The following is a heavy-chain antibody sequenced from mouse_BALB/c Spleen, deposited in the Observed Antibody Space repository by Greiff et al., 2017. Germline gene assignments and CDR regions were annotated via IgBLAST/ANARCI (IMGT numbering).Heavy chain of an antibody. CDR2: ISYSGST. Sequence: EVQLQESGPSLVKPSQTLSLTCSVTGDSITSGYWNWIRKFPGNKLEYMGYISYSGSTYYNPSLKSRISITRDTSKNQYYLQLNSVTTEDTATYYCARYQYGLREHYFDYWGQGTTLTVSS. D-gene: IGHD1-1*02. V-gene: IGHV3-8*02. CDR1: GDSITSGY. J-gene: IGHJ2*01. CDR3: ARYQYGLREHYFDY.